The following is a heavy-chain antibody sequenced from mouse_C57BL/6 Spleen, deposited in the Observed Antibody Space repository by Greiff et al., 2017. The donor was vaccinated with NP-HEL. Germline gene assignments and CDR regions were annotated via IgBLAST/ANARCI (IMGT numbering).Heavy chain of an antibody. CDR2: INPGSGGT. D-gene: IGHD1-1*01. CDR1: GYAFTNYL. CDR3: ARPITTVVEGYAMDY. Sequence: QVHVKQSGAELVRPGTSVKVSCKASGYAFTNYLIEWVKQRPGQGLEWIGVINPGSGGTNYNEKFKGKATLTADKSSSTAYMQLSSLTSEDSAVYFCARPITTVVEGYAMDYWGQGTSVTVSS. J-gene: IGHJ4*01. V-gene: IGHV1-54*01.